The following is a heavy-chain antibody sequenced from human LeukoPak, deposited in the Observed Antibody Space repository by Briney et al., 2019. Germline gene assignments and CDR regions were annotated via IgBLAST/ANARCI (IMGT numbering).Heavy chain of an antibody. CDR1: GGSISSSSYY. D-gene: IGHD6-19*01. V-gene: IGHV4-39*02. J-gene: IGHJ4*02. CDR2: IYYSGRT. CDR3: ARDWRGSGWGAPYYFDY. Sequence: SETLSLTCTVSGGSISSSSYYWGWIRQPPGKGLEWIGNIYYSGRTYYNPSLKSRVTISVDTSKNQFSLKLSSVTAADTAVYYCARDWRGSGWGAPYYFDYWGQGTLVTVSS.